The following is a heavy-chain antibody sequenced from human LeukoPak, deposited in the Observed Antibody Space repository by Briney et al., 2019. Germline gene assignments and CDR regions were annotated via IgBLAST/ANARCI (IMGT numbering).Heavy chain of an antibody. CDR2: ISYDGSNK. CDR1: GFTFSSYA. CDR3: ARGDSFDLEVFDY. V-gene: IGHV3-30-3*01. D-gene: IGHD1-1*01. Sequence: PGRSLRLSCAASGFTFSSYAMHWVRQAPGKGLEWVAVISYDGSNKYYADSVKGRFTISRDNSKNTLYLQMNSLRAEDTAAYYCARGDSFDLEVFDYWGQGTLVTVSS. J-gene: IGHJ4*02.